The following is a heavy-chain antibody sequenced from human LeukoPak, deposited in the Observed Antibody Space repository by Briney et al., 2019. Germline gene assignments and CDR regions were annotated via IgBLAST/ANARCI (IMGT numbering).Heavy chain of an antibody. Sequence: SETLSLTCTVSGGSISSSSYYWGWIRQPRGKGLEWIGSIYYSGSTYCNPSLKSRVTISVDTSKNQFSLKLSSVTAADTAVYYCARPGASGDYIDYWGQGTPVTVSS. J-gene: IGHJ4*02. D-gene: IGHD3-10*01. CDR2: IYYSGST. CDR3: ARPGASGDYIDY. V-gene: IGHV4-39*01. CDR1: GGSISSSSYY.